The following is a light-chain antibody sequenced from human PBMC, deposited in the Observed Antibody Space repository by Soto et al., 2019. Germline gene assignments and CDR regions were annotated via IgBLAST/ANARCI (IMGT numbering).Light chain of an antibody. CDR2: KAS. J-gene: IGKJ4*01. CDR1: QTISRW. V-gene: IGKV1-5*03. CDR3: QQYNTYPLT. Sequence: DIHMTQSPSTLSASVGDSVTITCRASQTISRWVAWYQQKPGKAPNLLIYKASSLESGVPSRFSGSGSGTEFTLTLSSLQPDDFAIYYCQQYNTYPLTFGGGTKVEIK.